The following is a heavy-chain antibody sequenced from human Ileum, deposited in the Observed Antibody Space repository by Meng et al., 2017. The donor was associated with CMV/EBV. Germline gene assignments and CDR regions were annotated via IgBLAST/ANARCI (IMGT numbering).Heavy chain of an antibody. CDR3: ARGAGEHTAKFDY. Sequence: QVQLVQSGSELKKPGASVKVSCKASGYTFTTNSLIWVRQAPGQGPEWMGWINTNTGEPMYARDFTGRFVFSLDTSVSTAYLQISSLKAEDTAVYYCARGAGEHTAKFDYWGQGTLVTVSS. CDR1: GYTFTTNS. CDR2: INTNTGEP. V-gene: IGHV7-4-1*02. J-gene: IGHJ4*02. D-gene: IGHD5-18*01.